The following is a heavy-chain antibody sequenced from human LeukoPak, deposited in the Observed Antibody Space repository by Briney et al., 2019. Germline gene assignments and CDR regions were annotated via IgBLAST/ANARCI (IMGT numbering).Heavy chain of an antibody. CDR1: GFTFSSYG. D-gene: IGHD5-18*01. V-gene: IGHV3-30*02. CDR3: AKDARVDTANPDQIDY. J-gene: IGHJ4*02. CDR2: IRYDGSNK. Sequence: GGSLRLSCAASGFTFSSYGMHWVRQAPGKGLEWVAFIRYDGSNKYYADSVKGRFTISRDNSKNTLYLQMNSLRAEDTAVYYCAKDARVDTANPDQIDYWGQGTLVTVSS.